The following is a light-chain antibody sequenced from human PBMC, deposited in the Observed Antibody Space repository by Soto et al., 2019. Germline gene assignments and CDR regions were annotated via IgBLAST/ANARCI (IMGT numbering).Light chain of an antibody. CDR3: QQYGRSWWT. CDR1: QSVSSSY. CDR2: GAS. V-gene: IGKV3-20*01. Sequence: EIVLTQSPGTLSLSPGERATLSCRTSQSVSSSYLAWYQQTPGQAPRLLIYGASSRATGIPDRFSGSGSGRDFTLTISRLKPEDFAVYYCQQYGRSWWTFGQATKVEIK. J-gene: IGKJ1*01.